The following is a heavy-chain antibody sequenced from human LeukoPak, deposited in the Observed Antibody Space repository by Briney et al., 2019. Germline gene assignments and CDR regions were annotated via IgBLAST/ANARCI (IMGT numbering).Heavy chain of an antibody. Sequence: GGSLRLSCTASGFSVSNSWYSWVRHAPGKGLGLVGNIRQDESEKYYVDSVKGRFTISRDNAKNSLFLQMNSLRAEDTAVYYCARNQYWGQGTLVTVSS. CDR1: GFSVSNSW. V-gene: IGHV3-7*01. D-gene: IGHD4-11*01. CDR2: IRQDESEK. CDR3: ARNQY. J-gene: IGHJ4*02.